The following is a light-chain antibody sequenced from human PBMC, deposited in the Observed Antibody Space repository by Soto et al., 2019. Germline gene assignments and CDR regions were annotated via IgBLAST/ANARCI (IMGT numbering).Light chain of an antibody. CDR1: RGITNY. CDR2: AAS. J-gene: IGKJ2*01. CDR3: QQSFSRPMYT. Sequence: DIQMTQSPSAMSASVGDRVTITCRASRGITNYVAWFQQKPGQVPKRLIYAASSLQRGVPSRFRGSGSGTDFTLTISNLQPEDLATFYCQQSFSRPMYTFGQGTKVEIK. V-gene: IGKV1-17*03.